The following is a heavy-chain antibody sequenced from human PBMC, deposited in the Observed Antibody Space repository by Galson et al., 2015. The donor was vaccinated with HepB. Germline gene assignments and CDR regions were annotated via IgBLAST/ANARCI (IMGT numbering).Heavy chain of an antibody. Sequence: TLSLTCTVSGGSTSSRSYYWSWIRQPAGKGLEWIGRIYSSGSTNYNPSLESRVTISVDTPKNQFSLKLRSVTAADTAVYYCATDQTSYGTTFFDYWDQGTLVIVSS. CDR3: ATDQTSYGTTFFDY. J-gene: IGHJ4*02. D-gene: IGHD3-10*01. CDR1: GGSTSSRSYY. V-gene: IGHV4-61*02. CDR2: IYSSGST.